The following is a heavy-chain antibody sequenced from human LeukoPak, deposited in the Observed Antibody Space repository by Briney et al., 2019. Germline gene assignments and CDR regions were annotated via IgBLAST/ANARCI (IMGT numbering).Heavy chain of an antibody. CDR1: GFTFSSYC. CDR3: ASFPPMGVVVPAAIQNWFDP. J-gene: IGHJ5*02. V-gene: IGHV3-48*01. D-gene: IGHD2-2*02. Sequence: GGSLRLSCAASGFTFSSYCRNWVRQAPGKGLEWVSYISSSGSTKYYADSVKSRFTISRDNAKNSLSLQMNSLRAEDTAVYYCASFPPMGVVVPAAIQNWFDPWGQGTLVTVSS. CDR2: ISSSGSTK.